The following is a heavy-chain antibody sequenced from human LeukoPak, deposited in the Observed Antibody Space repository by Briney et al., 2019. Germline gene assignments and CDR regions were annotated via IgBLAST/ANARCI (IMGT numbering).Heavy chain of an antibody. D-gene: IGHD5-12*01. CDR2: IWYDGSNK. J-gene: IGHJ4*02. V-gene: IGHV3-33*01. CDR3: ARGGEYSGYDNYFDY. Sequence: PGRSLRLYCAASGFTFSSYGMHWVRQAPGKGLEWVAVIWYDGSNKYYADSVKGRFTISRDNSKNTLYLQMNSLRAEDTAVYYCARGGEYSGYDNYFDYWGQGTLVTVSS. CDR1: GFTFSSYG.